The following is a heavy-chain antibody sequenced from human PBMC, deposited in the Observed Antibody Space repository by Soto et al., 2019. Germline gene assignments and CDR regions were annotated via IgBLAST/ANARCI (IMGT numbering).Heavy chain of an antibody. CDR3: AREGSGYNF. V-gene: IGHV1-69*13. Sequence: ASVKVSCKASGGTFSSFGITWVRQAPGQGLEWMGGIIPVFGRPNYAQRFRGRLTITADESTNTSYMELIDLTSEDTAGYYCAREGSGYNFWGQGTQVTVSS. CDR2: IIPVFGRP. CDR1: GGTFSSFG. D-gene: IGHD5-12*01. J-gene: IGHJ1*01.